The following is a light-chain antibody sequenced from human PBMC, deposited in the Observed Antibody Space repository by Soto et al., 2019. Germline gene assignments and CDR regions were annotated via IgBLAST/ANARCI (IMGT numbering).Light chain of an antibody. Sequence: EIVLTQSPATLSLSPGERATLSCRASESISSYLAWYQQKPGQAPSLLIYDAFNRATGIPARFSGIGSGTDFTLTIDNLEAEYFAVYDCQQSREWPLTFGGGTKVEIK. CDR1: ESISSY. J-gene: IGKJ4*01. CDR3: QQSREWPLT. CDR2: DAF. V-gene: IGKV3-11*01.